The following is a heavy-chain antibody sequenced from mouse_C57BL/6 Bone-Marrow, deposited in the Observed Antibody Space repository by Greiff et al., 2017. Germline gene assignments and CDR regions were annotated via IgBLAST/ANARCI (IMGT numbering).Heavy chain of an antibody. D-gene: IGHD1-1*01. CDR2: IWSGGST. J-gene: IGHJ3*01. V-gene: IGHV2-2*01. Sequence: QVQLKESGPGLVQPSPCLSLTCTVSGFSLTSYGVHWVRQSPGKGLEWLGVIWSGGSTDYNAAFISRLSIRTDNYKSHAFFKMNRLQAHDTAIYYCARKGRYGRGAWFDYWGKGTLVTVSA. CDR3: ARKGRYGRGAWFDY. CDR1: GFSLTSYG.